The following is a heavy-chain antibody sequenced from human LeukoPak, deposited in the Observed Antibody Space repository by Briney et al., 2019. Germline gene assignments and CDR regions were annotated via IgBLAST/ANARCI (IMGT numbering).Heavy chain of an antibody. J-gene: IGHJ4*02. CDR2: FDPEDGET. CDR3: TTGQIYFDY. V-gene: IGHV1-24*01. CDR1: GYTFTSYG. Sequence: ASVKVSCKASGYTFTSYGISWVRQAPGQGLEWMGGFDPEDGETIYAQKFQGRVTMTEDTSTDTAYMELSSLRSEDTAVYYCTTGQIYFDYWGQGTLVTVSS.